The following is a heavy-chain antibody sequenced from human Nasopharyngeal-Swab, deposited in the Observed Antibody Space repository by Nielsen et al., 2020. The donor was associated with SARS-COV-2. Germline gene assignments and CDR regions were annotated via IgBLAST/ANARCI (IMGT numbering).Heavy chain of an antibody. D-gene: IGHD6-19*01. CDR1: GYTFTSYA. Sequence: ASVKVSCKASGYTFTSYAMNWVRQAPGQGLEWMGWINTNTGNPTYAQGFTGRFVFSLDTSVSTAYLQISSLKAEDTAVYYCASGKHSSGWYGLDAFDIWGQGTMVTDSS. CDR3: ASGKHSSGWYGLDAFDI. CDR2: INTNTGNP. V-gene: IGHV7-4-1*02. J-gene: IGHJ3*02.